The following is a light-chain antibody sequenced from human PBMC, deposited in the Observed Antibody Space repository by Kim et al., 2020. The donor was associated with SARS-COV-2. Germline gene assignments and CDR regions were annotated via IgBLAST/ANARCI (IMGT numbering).Light chain of an antibody. Sequence: PGQRVTISCTGSSSNIGAGYDGHWYQQLPGTAPKLLSYGNSNRPSGVPDRFSGSKSGTSASLAITGLQAEDEADYYCQSYDSSLSVFGTGTKVTVL. V-gene: IGLV1-40*01. CDR3: QSYDSSLSV. J-gene: IGLJ1*01. CDR1: SSNIGAGYD. CDR2: GNS.